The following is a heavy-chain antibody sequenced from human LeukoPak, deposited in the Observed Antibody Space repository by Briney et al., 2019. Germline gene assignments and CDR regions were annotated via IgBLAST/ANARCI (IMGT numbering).Heavy chain of an antibody. CDR2: MNGEGTTI. Sequence: GGSLRLSCATSGLTFRTTWMHWVRQAPGKGLMWVSRMNGEGTTIDYADSVKGRFTVSRDYAKNTLFLQMNNLRTEDTAPYFCATARNFRFEYWGQGSLVIVSA. CDR3: ATARNFRFEY. D-gene: IGHD1-7*01. V-gene: IGHV3-74*01. J-gene: IGHJ4*02. CDR1: GLTFRTTW.